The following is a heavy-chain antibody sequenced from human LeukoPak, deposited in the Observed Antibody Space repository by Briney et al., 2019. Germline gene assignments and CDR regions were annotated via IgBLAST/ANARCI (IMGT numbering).Heavy chain of an antibody. CDR2: ISGSRKTI. CDR1: GFTFSTYS. V-gene: IGHV3-48*04. D-gene: IGHD7-27*01. Sequence: GGSLRLSCAASGFTFSTYSMNWVRQAPGKGLECVSYISGSRKTIYHADPVKRVFTVSRHNDKHSLYLKVNTLRAEHTAVYLCARDFWGLDYWGEGTQVTVSS. CDR3: ARDFWGLDY. J-gene: IGHJ4*02.